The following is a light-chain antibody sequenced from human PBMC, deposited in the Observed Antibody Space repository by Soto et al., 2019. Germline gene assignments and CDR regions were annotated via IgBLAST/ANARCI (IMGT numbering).Light chain of an antibody. CDR3: QKYNDYSRT. J-gene: IGKJ1*01. CDR1: QSISTW. CDR2: MAS. Sequence: DIQMTQSPSTLSASVGDRVTITCRASQSISTWLAWYQQKPEKAPNLLIYMASTLKSGVPSRFSGSGSGTEFTLTISSLQPDDFATYYCQKYNDYSRTFGPGTKVEIK. V-gene: IGKV1-5*03.